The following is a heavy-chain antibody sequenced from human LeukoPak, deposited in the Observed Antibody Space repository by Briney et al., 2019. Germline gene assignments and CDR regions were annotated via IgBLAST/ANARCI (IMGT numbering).Heavy chain of an antibody. CDR2: VWYDGSNK. V-gene: IGHV3-33*06. J-gene: IGHJ4*02. Sequence: PGGSLRLSCAASGFIFSSYGMHWVRQAPGKGLEWVAVVWYDGSNKYYADSVKGRFTISRDNSKNTLYLQMNSLRAEDTAVYYCVKAGQYYYDSSGYRRRSYYFDYWGQGTLVTVSS. CDR3: VKAGQYYYDSSGYRRRSYYFDY. D-gene: IGHD3-22*01. CDR1: GFIFSSYG.